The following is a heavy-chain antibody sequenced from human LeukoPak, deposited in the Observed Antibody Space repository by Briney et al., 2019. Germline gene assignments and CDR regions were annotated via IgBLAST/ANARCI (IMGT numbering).Heavy chain of an antibody. V-gene: IGHV1-18*01. CDR2: ISAYNGNT. J-gene: IGHJ4*02. CDR3: AREAKDYYDSSGYYYVFDY. CDR1: GYTFTSYG. D-gene: IGHD3-22*01. Sequence: ASVKVSCKASGYTFTSYGTSWVRQAPGQGLEWMGWISAYNGNTNYAQKLQGRVTMTTDTSTSTAYMELRSLRSDDTAVYYCAREAKDYYDSSGYYYVFDYWGQGTLVTVSS.